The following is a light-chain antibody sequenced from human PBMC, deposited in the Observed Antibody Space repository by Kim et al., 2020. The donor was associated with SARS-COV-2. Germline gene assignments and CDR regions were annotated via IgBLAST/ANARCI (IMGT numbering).Light chain of an antibody. V-gene: IGKV1-17*03. CDR1: IYTY. CDR3: LHHKDYPYT. CDR2: GAS. Sequence: IYTYLAWFQQKPGKVPKRLISGASRLQSGVPSRFSGSGSGAEFTLTFSNLQPEDVATYYCLHHKDYPYTFGQGTKVDIK. J-gene: IGKJ1*01.